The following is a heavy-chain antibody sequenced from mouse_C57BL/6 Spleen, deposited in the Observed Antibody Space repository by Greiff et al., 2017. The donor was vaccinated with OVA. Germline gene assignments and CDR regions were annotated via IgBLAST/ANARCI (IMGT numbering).Heavy chain of an antibody. CDR1: GYTFTSYD. CDR2: IYPRDGST. CDR3: ARAYGSSYWYFDV. V-gene: IGHV1-85*01. J-gene: IGHJ1*03. Sequence: QVQLQQSGPELVKPGASVKLSCKASGYTFTSYDINWVKQRPGQGLEWIGWIYPRDGSTKYNEKSKGKATLTVDTSSSTAYMGLHSLTSEDSAVYFGARAYGSSYWYFDVWGTGTTVTVSS. D-gene: IGHD1-1*01.